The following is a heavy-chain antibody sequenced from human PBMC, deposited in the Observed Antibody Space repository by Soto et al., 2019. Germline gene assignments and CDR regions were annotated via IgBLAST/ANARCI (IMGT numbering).Heavy chain of an antibody. J-gene: IGHJ4*02. Sequence: GGSLRLSCAASGFTFSSYAMHWVRQAPGKGLEWVAVISYDGSNKYYADSVKGRVTISRDNSKNTLYLQMNSLRAEDTAVYYCARDRPPHIVGATLDYWGQGTLVTVSS. D-gene: IGHD1-26*01. CDR1: GFTFSSYA. CDR2: ISYDGSNK. CDR3: ARDRPPHIVGATLDY. V-gene: IGHV3-30-3*01.